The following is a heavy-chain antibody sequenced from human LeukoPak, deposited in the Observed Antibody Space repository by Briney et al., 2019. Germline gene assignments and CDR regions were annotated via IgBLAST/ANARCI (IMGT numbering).Heavy chain of an antibody. CDR1: GFSFSSYS. J-gene: IGHJ6*03. Sequence: GGSLRLSCVASGFSFSSYSMNLVRQAPGKGLEWVSYISSGSNTIDYADSVKGRFTISRDNAKSSLYLQMNSLRAEDTAVYYCARDLSAPPHLVTYSYYMDVWGKGATVTVSS. CDR2: ISSGSNTI. CDR3: ARDLSAPPHLVTYSYYMDV. D-gene: IGHD6-13*01. V-gene: IGHV3-48*01.